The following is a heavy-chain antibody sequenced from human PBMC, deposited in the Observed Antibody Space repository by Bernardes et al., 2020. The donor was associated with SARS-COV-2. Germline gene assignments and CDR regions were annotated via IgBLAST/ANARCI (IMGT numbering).Heavy chain of an antibody. CDR3: AREGRWFGDITDGFDI. CDR2: IWYDGINK. CDR1: GFSFTTYG. J-gene: IGHJ3*02. Sequence: GGSLRLSCAASGFSFTTYGMQWVRQAPGKGLEWVAVIWYDGINKYYADSVKGRFTISRDKFKNTLYLQMNSLRAEDTAVYYCAREGRWFGDITDGFDIWGQGTMVTVSS. V-gene: IGHV3-33*01. D-gene: IGHD3-10*01.